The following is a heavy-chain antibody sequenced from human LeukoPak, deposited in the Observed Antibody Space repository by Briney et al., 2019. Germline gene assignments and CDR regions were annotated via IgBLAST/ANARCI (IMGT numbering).Heavy chain of an antibody. CDR1: NGSINRQY. D-gene: IGHD7-27*01. V-gene: IGHV4-59*08. CDR2: IYYSGST. J-gene: IGHJ3*02. CDR3: ATQLGFSYFDAFDI. Sequence: ASETLSLTCTVSNGSINRQYWSWIRRPPGKGLEWIGFIYYSGSTNYNPSLRSRVTISVDTSKNQFSLKLSPVTAADTAVYYCATQLGFSYFDAFDIWGQGTMVTVSS.